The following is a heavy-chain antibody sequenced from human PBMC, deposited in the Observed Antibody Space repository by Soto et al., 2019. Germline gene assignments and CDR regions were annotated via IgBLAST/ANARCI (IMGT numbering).Heavy chain of an antibody. D-gene: IGHD2-15*01. CDR1: GFTFSSYA. CDR3: AKDVVVVVAATTWFDP. V-gene: IGHV3-23*01. J-gene: IGHJ5*02. CDR2: ISGSGGST. Sequence: EVQLLESGGGLVQPGGSLRLSCAASGFTFSSYAMSWVRQAPGKGLEWVSAISGSGGSTYYADSVKGRFTISRDSSKNTLYLQMNSLIAEDTAVYYCAKDVVVVVAATTWFDPWGQGTLVTVSS.